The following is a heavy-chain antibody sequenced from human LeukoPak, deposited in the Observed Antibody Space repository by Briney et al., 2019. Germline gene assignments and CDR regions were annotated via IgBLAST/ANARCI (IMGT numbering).Heavy chain of an antibody. Sequence: ASVKVPCKASGYTFTGYYMHWVRQAPGQGLEWMGWINPNSGGTNYAQKFQGRVTMTRDTSISTAYMELSRLRSDDTAVYYCARTRYSSGWYRDYWGQGTLVTVSS. D-gene: IGHD6-19*01. J-gene: IGHJ4*02. V-gene: IGHV1-2*02. CDR2: INPNSGGT. CDR1: GYTFTGYY. CDR3: ARTRYSSGWYRDY.